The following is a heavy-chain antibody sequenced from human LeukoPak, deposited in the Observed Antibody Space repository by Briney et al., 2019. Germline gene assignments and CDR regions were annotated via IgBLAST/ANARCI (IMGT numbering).Heavy chain of an antibody. D-gene: IGHD1-1*01. CDR3: ARDSLWNENCFDY. J-gene: IGHJ4*02. Sequence: GGSLRLSCAASGFTFSSYWMSWVRQAPGKGLDWVANIKQDGSEKYYVDSVKGRFTISRDNAKNSLYLQMNSLRAEDTAVYYCARDSLWNENCFDYWGQGTLVTVSS. CDR2: IKQDGSEK. CDR1: GFTFSSYW. V-gene: IGHV3-7*01.